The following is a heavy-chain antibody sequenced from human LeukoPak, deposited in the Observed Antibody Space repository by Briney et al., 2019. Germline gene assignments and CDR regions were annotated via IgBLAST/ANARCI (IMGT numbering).Heavy chain of an antibody. V-gene: IGHV4-39*07. CDR3: ARGVSEYDSSGYYSYYYYYMDV. J-gene: IGHJ6*03. D-gene: IGHD3-22*01. CDR1: GRPLSTSSYF. CDR2: LYYHGST. Sequence: SEPLPLTCTLCGRPLSTSSYFCGSIRQPPAKGLECIGNLYYHGSTYYNPALTSQITISVDTSKNQFSLKLSSVTAGDTAVYYCARGVSEYDSSGYYSYYYYYMDVWGKGTTVTVSS.